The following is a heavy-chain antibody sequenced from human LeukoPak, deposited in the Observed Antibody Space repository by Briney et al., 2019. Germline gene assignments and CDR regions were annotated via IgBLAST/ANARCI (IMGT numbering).Heavy chain of an antibody. Sequence: PGGSLRLSCAASGFTFSSYAMHWVRQAPGKGLEWVAVISYDGSNKYYADSVKGRFTISRDNSKNTLYLQMNSLRAEDTAVYYCARASGGGWLGYWGQGTLVTVSS. CDR1: GFTFSSYA. J-gene: IGHJ4*02. V-gene: IGHV3-30*04. D-gene: IGHD6-19*01. CDR2: ISYDGSNK. CDR3: ARASGGGWLGY.